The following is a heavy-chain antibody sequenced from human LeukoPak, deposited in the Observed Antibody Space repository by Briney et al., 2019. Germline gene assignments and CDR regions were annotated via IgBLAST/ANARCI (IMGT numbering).Heavy chain of an antibody. D-gene: IGHD4-17*01. CDR1: GYTFSSYG. Sequence: GASVKVSCKASGYTFSSYGVSWVRQAPGQGLEWMGWISAYYGNTNYAQKVQGRVTMTTDTSTSTAYMDLRSLRSDDTAVYCCARTIDYGDSEVLDYWGQGTLVTVSS. CDR3: ARTIDYGDSEVLDY. V-gene: IGHV1-18*01. CDR2: ISAYYGNT. J-gene: IGHJ4*02.